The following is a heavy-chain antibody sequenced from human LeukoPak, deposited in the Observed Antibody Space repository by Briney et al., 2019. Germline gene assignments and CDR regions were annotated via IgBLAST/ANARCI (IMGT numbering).Heavy chain of an antibody. Sequence: GGSLRLSCAASGFTVSSNFMNWVRQAPGRGLEWVSVIYSGGSTSYADSVKGRFTISRDNSKNTLFLQMNSLRIDDTAVYYCAREGYSSGSRTGIDYWGQGTLVTVSS. V-gene: IGHV3-66*02. CDR2: IYSGGST. CDR3: AREGYSSGSRTGIDY. D-gene: IGHD5-18*01. CDR1: GFTVSSNF. J-gene: IGHJ4*02.